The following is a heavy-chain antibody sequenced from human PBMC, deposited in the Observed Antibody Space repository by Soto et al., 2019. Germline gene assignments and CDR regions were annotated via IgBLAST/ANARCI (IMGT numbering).Heavy chain of an antibody. D-gene: IGHD2-2*01. CDR3: AREKYQLKTNYYMDV. J-gene: IGHJ6*03. CDR2: INPNSGGT. V-gene: IGHV1-2*04. Sequence: ASVKVSCKASGYTFTGYYMHWVRQAPGQGLEWMGWINPNSGGTNYAQKFQGWVTMTRDKSISTAYMELSRLRSDDTAVYYCAREKYQLKTNYYMDVWGKGTTVTVSS. CDR1: GYTFTGYY.